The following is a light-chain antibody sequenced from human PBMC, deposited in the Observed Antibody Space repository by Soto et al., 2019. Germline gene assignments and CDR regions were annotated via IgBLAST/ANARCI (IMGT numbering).Light chain of an antibody. CDR3: QHYNSYSEA. CDR2: AAS. Sequence: DIQMTQSPSSLSASVGDRVTITCRASQSISSYLNWCQQKPGKAPKLLIYAASSLQSGVPSRFSGSGSGTDFTLTISSLQPDDFATYYCQHYNSYSEAFGQGTKVDIK. V-gene: IGKV1-39*01. CDR1: QSISSY. J-gene: IGKJ1*01.